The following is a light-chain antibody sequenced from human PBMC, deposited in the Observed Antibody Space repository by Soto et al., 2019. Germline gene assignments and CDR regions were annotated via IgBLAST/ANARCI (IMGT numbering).Light chain of an antibody. J-gene: IGLJ1*01. Sequence: QSVLTQPASVSGSPGQSITISCTGTSSDVGAYNYVSWYQQHPGKAPKLMIYEVNNQPSGVSNRFSGSKSGNTASLTISGLQAEDEADYYCSSYTTSSTYVFGTGTKVTVL. CDR3: SSYTTSSTYV. V-gene: IGLV2-14*01. CDR1: SSDVGAYNY. CDR2: EVN.